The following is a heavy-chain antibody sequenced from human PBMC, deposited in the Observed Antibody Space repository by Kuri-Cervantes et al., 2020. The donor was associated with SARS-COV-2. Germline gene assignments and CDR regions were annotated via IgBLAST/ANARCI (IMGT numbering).Heavy chain of an antibody. J-gene: IGHJ4*02. CDR1: GFTFDDYG. V-gene: IGHV3-20*04. D-gene: IGHD4-23*01. Sequence: GESLKISCAASGFTFDDYGMSWVRQAPGKGLEWVSGINWNGGSTGYADSVKGRFTISRDNAKNSLYLQMNSLRAEDTALYYCARDTRRRCGNLPFDYWGQGTLVTVSS. CDR2: INWNGGST. CDR3: ARDTRRRCGNLPFDY.